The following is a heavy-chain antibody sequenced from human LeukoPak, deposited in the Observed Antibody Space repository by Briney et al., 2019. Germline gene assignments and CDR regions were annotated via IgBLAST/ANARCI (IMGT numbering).Heavy chain of an antibody. CDR2: ISYSSSYI. CDR3: ARGSQWDLLGSCDY. J-gene: IGHJ4*02. Sequence: PGGSLRLSCAASGFTFSSYNMNWVRQAPGKGLEWVSSISYSSSYIYYVDSVKGRFTISRDNAKNSLYLQMNSLRAEDTAVYYCARGSQWDLLGSCDYWGQGTLVTVSS. V-gene: IGHV3-21*01. CDR1: GFTFSSYN. D-gene: IGHD1-26*01.